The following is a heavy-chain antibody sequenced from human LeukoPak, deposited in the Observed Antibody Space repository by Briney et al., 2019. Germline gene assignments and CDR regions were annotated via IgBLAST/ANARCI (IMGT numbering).Heavy chain of an antibody. D-gene: IGHD3-22*01. Sequence: GGSLRLSCAASGFIVTSNYMNWVRQAPGKGLEWVSVIDRGGSTYYADSVKGRFTISRDNSKNIVSLQMNSLRAEDTAIYYCAKDRVLDYYDISEMDYWGQGTLVTVSS. J-gene: IGHJ4*02. V-gene: IGHV3-53*01. CDR1: GFIVTSNY. CDR3: AKDRVLDYYDISEMDY. CDR2: IDRGGST.